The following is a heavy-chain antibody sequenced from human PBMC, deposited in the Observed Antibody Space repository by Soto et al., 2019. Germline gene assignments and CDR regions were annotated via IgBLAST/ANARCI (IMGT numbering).Heavy chain of an antibody. CDR3: ARDRRYGGSYAPDAFDI. CDR1: GDSVSSNSAA. Sequence: PSQTLSLTCAISGDSVSSNSAAWNWIRQSPSRGLEWLGRTYYRSKWYNDYAVSVKSRITINPDTSKNQFSLQLNSVTPEDTAVYYCARDRRYGGSYAPDAFDIWGQGTMVTVSS. V-gene: IGHV6-1*01. CDR2: TYYRSKWYN. J-gene: IGHJ3*02. D-gene: IGHD1-26*01.